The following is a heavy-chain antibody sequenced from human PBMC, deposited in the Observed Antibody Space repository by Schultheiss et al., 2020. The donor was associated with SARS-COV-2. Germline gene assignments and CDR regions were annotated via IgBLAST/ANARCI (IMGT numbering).Heavy chain of an antibody. J-gene: IGHJ6*02. CDR1: GGSINSGGDY. CDR3: ARALGSAYSYGMDV. Sequence: SETLSLTCTVSGGSINSGGDYWTWIRQRPGKGLEWIGYISYSGSTYYNPSLKSRLTISVDMSQNHLSLKLSSVTAADTAIYYCARALGSAYSYGMDVWGQGTTVTVSS. V-gene: IGHV4-31*03. D-gene: IGHD2-15*01. CDR2: ISYSGST.